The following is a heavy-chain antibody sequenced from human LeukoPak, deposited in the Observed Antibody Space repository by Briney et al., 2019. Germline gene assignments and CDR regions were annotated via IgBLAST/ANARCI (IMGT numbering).Heavy chain of an antibody. Sequence: SGPTLVNPTQTLTLTCTLSGISLSTNGVGVGWIRQPPGKALEWLTLLYWDDDKRYNPSLRSRLTVTKDISNSQVVLTMTNVDPVDTATYFCAHRLLGITTNWNHGYFDYWGQGMLVTVSS. CDR2: LYWDDDK. CDR1: GISLSTNGVG. CDR3: AHRLLGITTNWNHGYFDY. V-gene: IGHV2-5*02. J-gene: IGHJ4*02. D-gene: IGHD1-14*01.